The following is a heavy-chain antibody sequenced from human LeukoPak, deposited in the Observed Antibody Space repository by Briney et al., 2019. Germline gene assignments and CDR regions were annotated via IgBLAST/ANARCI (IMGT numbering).Heavy chain of an antibody. CDR2: IRYDGSNQ. CDR1: EFMFSNYG. V-gene: IGHV3-30*02. D-gene: IGHD2-2*01. J-gene: IGHJ4*02. CDR3: GKECSSTTCYP. Sequence: GGSLRLSCVASEFMFSNYGMHWVRQAPGKGLEWVAFIRYDGSNQYYADSVKDRFTISRDNTKNTLHLQMNSLRAEDTAIYYCGKECSSTTCYPWGQGTQVTVSS.